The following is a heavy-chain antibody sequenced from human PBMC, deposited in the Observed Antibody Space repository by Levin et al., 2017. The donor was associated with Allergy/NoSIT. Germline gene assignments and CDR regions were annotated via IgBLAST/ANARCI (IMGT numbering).Heavy chain of an antibody. CDR2: ISSSSSYT. J-gene: IGHJ5*02. CDR3: ARAPYGSGSYYSGRANWFDP. Sequence: GALKISCAASGFTFSDYYMSWIRQAPGKGLEWVSYISSSSSYTNYADSVKGRFTISRDNAKNSLYLQMNSLRAEDTAVYYCARAPYGSGSYYSGRANWFDPWGQGTLVTVSS. V-gene: IGHV3-11*05. D-gene: IGHD3-10*01. CDR1: GFTFSDYY.